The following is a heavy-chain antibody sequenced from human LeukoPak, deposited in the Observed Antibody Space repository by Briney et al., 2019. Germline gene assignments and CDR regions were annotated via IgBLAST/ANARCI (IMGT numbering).Heavy chain of an antibody. D-gene: IGHD3-22*01. CDR3: ARVYDSGGYYDRSWYFDL. J-gene: IGHJ2*01. CDR2: INCCGST. Sequence: PPASPILSSSTSGFSASSNYMCWVRQAPGKGLEWGSGINCCGSTSYSDPVKGRFVIIRDNSKNTLYLQMNSLRAEDTAVYYGARVYDSGGYYDRSWYFDLWGRGTLVTVSS. V-gene: IGHV3-53*01. CDR1: GFSASSNY.